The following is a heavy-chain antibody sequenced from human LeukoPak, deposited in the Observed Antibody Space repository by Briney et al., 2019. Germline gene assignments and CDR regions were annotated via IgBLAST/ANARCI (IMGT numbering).Heavy chain of an antibody. J-gene: IGHJ3*02. V-gene: IGHV3-30*04. CDR3: ARSMSTAMAAFDI. CDR1: GFTFSSYA. D-gene: IGHD5-18*01. CDR2: ISYDGSNK. Sequence: GGSLRLSCAASGFTFSSYAMHWVRQAPGKGLEWVAVISYDGSNKYYAGSVKGRFTISRDNSKNTLYLQMNSLRAEDTAVYYCARSMSTAMAAFDIWGQGTMVTVSS.